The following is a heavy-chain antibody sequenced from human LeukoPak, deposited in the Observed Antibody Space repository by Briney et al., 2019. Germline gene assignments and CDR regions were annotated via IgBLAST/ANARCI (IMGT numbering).Heavy chain of an antibody. CDR3: ARDPDSSGYYSLYFDY. V-gene: IGHV3-30-3*01. D-gene: IGHD3-22*01. CDR1: GFTFSSYA. Sequence: GGSLRLSCAASGFTFSSYAMHWVRQAPGKGLEWVAVISYDGSNKYYADSVKGRFTISRDNSKNTLYLQMNSLRAEDTAVYYCARDPDSSGYYSLYFDYWGQGILVTVSS. J-gene: IGHJ4*02. CDR2: ISYDGSNK.